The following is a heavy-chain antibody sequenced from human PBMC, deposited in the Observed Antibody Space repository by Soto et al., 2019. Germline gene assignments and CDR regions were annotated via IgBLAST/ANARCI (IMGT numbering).Heavy chain of an antibody. CDR3: ARAPIIRDFWSGPDLNWFDP. Sequence: PGGSLRLSCAASGFTFSSYSMNWVRQAPGKGLEWVSYISSSSSTIYYADSVKGRFTISRDNAKNSLYLQMNSLRDEDTAVYYCARAPIIRDFWSGPDLNWFDPWGQGTLVTVS. D-gene: IGHD3-3*01. CDR1: GFTFSSYS. J-gene: IGHJ5*02. V-gene: IGHV3-48*02. CDR2: ISSSSSTI.